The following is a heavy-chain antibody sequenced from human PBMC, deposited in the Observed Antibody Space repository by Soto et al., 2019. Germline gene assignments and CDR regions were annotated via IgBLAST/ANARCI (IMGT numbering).Heavy chain of an antibody. CDR2: IWYDGSNK. D-gene: IGHD3-10*01. CDR3: ARGGSGSGTYYYYMDV. CDR1: GFTFSSYG. Sequence: GGSLRLSCAASGFTFSSYGMHRVRQAPGKGLEWVAVIWYDGSNKYYADSVKGRFTISRDNSKNTLYLQMNSLRAEDTAVYYCARGGSGSGTYYYYMDVWGKGTTVTVSS. J-gene: IGHJ6*03. V-gene: IGHV3-33*01.